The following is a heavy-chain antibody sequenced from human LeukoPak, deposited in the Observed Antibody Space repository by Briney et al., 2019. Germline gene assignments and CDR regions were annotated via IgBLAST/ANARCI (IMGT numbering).Heavy chain of an antibody. CDR1: GYTFTSYG. Sequence: EASVKVSCKASGYTFTSYGISWVRQAPGQGLEWMGWISAYNGNTNYAQELQGRVTMTTDTSTSTAYMEPRSLRSDDTAVYYCARVIRKGTYYYYGMDVWGQGTTVTVSS. D-gene: IGHD1-14*01. CDR3: ARVIRKGTYYYYGMDV. V-gene: IGHV1-18*01. CDR2: ISAYNGNT. J-gene: IGHJ6*02.